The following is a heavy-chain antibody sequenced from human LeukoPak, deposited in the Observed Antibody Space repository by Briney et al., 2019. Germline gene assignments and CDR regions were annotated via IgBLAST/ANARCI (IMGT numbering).Heavy chain of an antibody. D-gene: IGHD3-3*01. Sequence: ASVKVSCKASGYTFTCYYMHWVRQAPGQGLEWMGWINPNSGGTNYAQKFQGRVTMTRDTSISTAYMELSRLRSDDTAVYYCARGRGKWSTPKSPYYYYGMDVWGQGTTVTVSS. V-gene: IGHV1-2*02. CDR1: GYTFTCYY. CDR3: ARGRGKWSTPKSPYYYYGMDV. CDR2: INPNSGGT. J-gene: IGHJ6*02.